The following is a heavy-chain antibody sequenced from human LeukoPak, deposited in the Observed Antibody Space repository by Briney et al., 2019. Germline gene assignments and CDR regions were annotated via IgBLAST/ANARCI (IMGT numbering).Heavy chain of an antibody. J-gene: IGHJ4*02. CDR1: GGSISSYY. V-gene: IGHV4-59*01. CDR2: IYYSGST. CDR3: ARVARPALINDFWSGYLYYFDY. Sequence: SETLSLTCTVSGGSISSYYWSWIRQPPGKGLEWIGYIYYSGSTNYNPSLKSRVTISVDTSKNQFSLKLSSVTAADTAVYYCARVARPALINDFWSGYLYYFDYWGQGTLVTVSS. D-gene: IGHD3-3*01.